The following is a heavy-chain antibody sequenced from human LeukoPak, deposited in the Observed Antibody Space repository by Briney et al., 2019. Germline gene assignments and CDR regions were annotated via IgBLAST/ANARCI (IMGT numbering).Heavy chain of an antibody. CDR2: IYHSGST. CDR3: ARALQGERRSVFAY. CDR1: GGSISSSNW. D-gene: IGHD1-1*01. V-gene: IGHV4-4*02. J-gene: IGHJ4*02. Sequence: SETLSLTCAVSGGSISSSNWWSWVRQPPGKGLEGIGEIYHSGSTNYNPSLKSRVTISVDKSKNQFSLKLSSVTAADTAVYYCARALQGERRSVFAYWGQGTLVTVSS.